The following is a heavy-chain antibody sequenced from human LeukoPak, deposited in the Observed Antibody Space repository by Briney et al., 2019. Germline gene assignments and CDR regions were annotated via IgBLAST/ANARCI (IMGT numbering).Heavy chain of an antibody. CDR3: LRGCGGNCFYFNF. CDR2: IRSKTYAGTT. CDR1: GFTLGDYS. V-gene: IGHV3-49*04. Sequence: PGRSLRLSCTASGFTLGDYSMSWVRRTPGKGLEWLGFIRSKTYAGTTEYAASVKGRFTISRDDSKSIAYLQMNGLTTEDTGVYYCLRGCGGNCFYFNFWGQGTLVTVSS. J-gene: IGHJ4*02. D-gene: IGHD2-21*02.